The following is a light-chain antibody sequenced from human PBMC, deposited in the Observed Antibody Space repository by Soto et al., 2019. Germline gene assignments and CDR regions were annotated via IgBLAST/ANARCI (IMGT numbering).Light chain of an antibody. CDR2: GAS. J-gene: IGKJ1*01. Sequence: EIVLMPSPGTLSLSPGERATLSCRASQSVSSSYLAWYQQKPGQAPRLLIYGASSRATGIPDRFSGSGSGTDFTLTISRLEPEDFAVYYCQQYGISPGTFGQGT. CDR1: QSVSSSY. V-gene: IGKV3-20*01. CDR3: QQYGISPGT.